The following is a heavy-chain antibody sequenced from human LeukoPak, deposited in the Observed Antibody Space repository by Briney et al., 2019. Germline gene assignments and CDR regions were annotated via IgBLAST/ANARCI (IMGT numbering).Heavy chain of an antibody. V-gene: IGHV5-51*01. CDR1: GYSFTSYW. J-gene: IGHJ5*02. CDR2: IYPYDSDT. D-gene: IGHD2-15*01. CDR3: ARLGYCSGGSCYSAAWFDP. Sequence: GESLKISCETSGYSFTSYWIGWVRQMPGKGLEWMGSIYPYDSDTKYSPSFQGQVTISSDNSITTAYLHWTSLRASDTAMYFCARLGYCSGGSCYSAAWFDPWGQGALVTVSS.